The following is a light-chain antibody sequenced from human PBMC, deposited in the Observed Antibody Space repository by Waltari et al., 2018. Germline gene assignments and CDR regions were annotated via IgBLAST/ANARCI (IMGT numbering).Light chain of an antibody. Sequence: DIVMTQSQDSLAVSLGERATINCKSSQSLLYNSNDKNYLAWYQQKPGQPPKLLFYWASTRHSGVPDRFSGSGSATDFTLTISSLQAEDVAVYYCQQYYSRRTFGQGTRVEIK. CDR2: WAS. J-gene: IGKJ1*01. V-gene: IGKV4-1*01. CDR1: QSLLYNSNDKNY. CDR3: QQYYSRRT.